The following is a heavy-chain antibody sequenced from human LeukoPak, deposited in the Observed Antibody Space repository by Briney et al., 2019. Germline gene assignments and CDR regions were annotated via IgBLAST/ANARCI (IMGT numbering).Heavy chain of an antibody. D-gene: IGHD5-18*01. V-gene: IGHV4-4*07. CDR3: ARDRVPYSYGYGSGPDTGVYYYYYYMDV. Sequence: PSETLSLTCTVSGGSISSYYWSWIRQPAGKGLEWIGRIYTSGSTNYNPSLKSRVTMSVDTSKNQFSLKLSSVTAADTAVYYCARDRVPYSYGYGSGPDTGVYYYYYYMDVWGKGTTVTVSS. J-gene: IGHJ6*03. CDR1: GGSISSYY. CDR2: IYTSGST.